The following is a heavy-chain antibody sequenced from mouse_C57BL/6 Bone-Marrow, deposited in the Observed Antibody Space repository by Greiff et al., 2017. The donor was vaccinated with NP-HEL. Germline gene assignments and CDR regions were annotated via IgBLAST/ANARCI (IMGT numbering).Heavy chain of an antibody. V-gene: IGHV5-6*01. CDR3: ASPYDYDVAWFAY. CDR1: GFTFSSYG. CDR2: ISSGGSYT. J-gene: IGHJ3*01. D-gene: IGHD2-4*01. Sequence: VQLQQSGGDLVKPGGSLKLSCAASGFTFSSYGMSWVRQTPDKRLEWVATISSGGSYTYYPDSVKGRFTISRDNAKNTLYLQMSSLKSEDTAVYYCASPYDYDVAWFAYWGQGTLVTVSA.